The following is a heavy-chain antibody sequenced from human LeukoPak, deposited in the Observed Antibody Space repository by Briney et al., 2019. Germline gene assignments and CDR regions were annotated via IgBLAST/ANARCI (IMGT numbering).Heavy chain of an antibody. J-gene: IGHJ4*02. D-gene: IGHD6-13*01. CDR2: ISSSSSYI. CDR1: GFTFSSYS. CDR3: ARGPLAAAGDY. V-gene: IGHV3-21*01. Sequence: GGSLRLSCAASGFTFSSYSMNWVRQAPGKGLEWVSYISSSSSYIYYADSVKGRFTISRDNAKNSLYLQMNSLRAEDTAVYYCARGPLAAAGDYWGQGTLVTVSS.